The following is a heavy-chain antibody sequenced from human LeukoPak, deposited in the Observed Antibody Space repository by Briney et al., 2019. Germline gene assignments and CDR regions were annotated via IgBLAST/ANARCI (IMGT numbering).Heavy chain of an antibody. Sequence: PSETLSLTCTVSGGSIRGYYWSWIRQPPGRALEWVGYIFYSGSTNYNPSLKSRVTISVDTSKNQFSLRLSSVTAADMAVYYCARLHSTHSSNSWGQGTLVTVSS. CDR3: ARLHSTHSSNS. CDR2: IFYSGST. CDR1: GGSIRGYY. D-gene: IGHD6-13*01. J-gene: IGHJ4*02. V-gene: IGHV4-59*08.